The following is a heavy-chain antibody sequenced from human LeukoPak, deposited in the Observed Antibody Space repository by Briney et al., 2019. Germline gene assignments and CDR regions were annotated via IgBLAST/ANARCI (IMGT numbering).Heavy chain of an antibody. D-gene: IGHD1-26*01. V-gene: IGHV4-59*01. CDR1: GGSISSYY. CDR3: ARKIGGSYLGYYFDY. CDR2: IYYSGST. Sequence: SETLSLTCTVSGGSISSYYWSWIRQPPGKGLEWIGYIYYSGSTNYNPSLKSRVTISVDTSKNQFSLKLSSVTAADTAVYYCARKIGGSYLGYYFDYWGQGTLVTVSS. J-gene: IGHJ4*02.